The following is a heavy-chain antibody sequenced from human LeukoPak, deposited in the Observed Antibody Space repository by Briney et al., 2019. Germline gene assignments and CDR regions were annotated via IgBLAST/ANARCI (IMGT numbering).Heavy chain of an antibody. CDR2: IYHSGST. CDR1: AYSISSGYY. Sequence: SETLSLTCTVSAYSISSGYYWGWNRQPPGEGLEWIGSIYHSGSTYYNPSLKSRVTISVDTSKNQFSLKLSSVTAADTAVYYCARDLTFVSRTFDYWGQGTLVTVSS. V-gene: IGHV4-38-2*02. J-gene: IGHJ4*02. D-gene: IGHD3/OR15-3a*01. CDR3: ARDLTFVSRTFDY.